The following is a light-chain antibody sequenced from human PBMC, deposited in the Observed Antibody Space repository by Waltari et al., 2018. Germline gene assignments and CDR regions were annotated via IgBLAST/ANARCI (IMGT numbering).Light chain of an antibody. Sequence: DIQMTQSPSSLSASVGDRVTITCRASQSISSYLNWYQQKPGKVPNLLIYAASSLESGVPSRFSGSGSGKDFTITISSLQPEDFATYYCQQRRTFGQGTKVEIK. CDR3: QQRRT. CDR1: QSISSY. V-gene: IGKV1-39*01. J-gene: IGKJ1*01. CDR2: AAS.